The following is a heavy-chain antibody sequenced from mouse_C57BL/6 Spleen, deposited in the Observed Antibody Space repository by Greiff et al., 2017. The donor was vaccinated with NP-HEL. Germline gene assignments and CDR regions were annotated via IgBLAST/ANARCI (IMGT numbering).Heavy chain of an antibody. CDR3: ARDAGDGGEFFFDY. CDR2: SRNKANDYTT. V-gene: IGHV7-1*01. Sequence: EVKVVESGGGLVQSGRSLRLSCATSGFTFSDFYMEWVRQAPGKGLEWIAASRNKANDYTTEYSASVKGRFIVSRDTSQSILYLQMNALRAEDTAIYYCARDAGDGGEFFFDYWGQGTTLTVSS. CDR1: GFTFSDFY. D-gene: IGHD3-3*01. J-gene: IGHJ2*01.